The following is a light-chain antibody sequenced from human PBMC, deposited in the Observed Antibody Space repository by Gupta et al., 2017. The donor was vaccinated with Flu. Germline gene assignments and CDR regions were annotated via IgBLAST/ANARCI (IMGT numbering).Light chain of an antibody. CDR3: QQASSAPIT. J-gene: IGKJ4*01. V-gene: IGKV1-12*01. CDR1: EGSDYL. Sequence: RSSVSAAVGDTVAFCGRASEGSDYLLAWYQQKPGKAPNLLIYAASTLQSGAPGRFSGSGSGTEFTLTISSLQPEDVATYYCQQASSAPITFGEGTKVEIK. CDR2: AAS.